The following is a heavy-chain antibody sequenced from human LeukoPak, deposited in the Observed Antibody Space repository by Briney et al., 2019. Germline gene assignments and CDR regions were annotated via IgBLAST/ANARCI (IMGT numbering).Heavy chain of an antibody. CDR3: ASLKNYYDSSGNLVTDAFDI. CDR1: GGTFSSYA. Sequence: GASVKVSCKASGGTFSSYAISWVRQAPGQGLEWMGGIIPIFGTANYAQKLQGRVTMTTDTSTSTAYMELRSLRSDDTAVYYCASLKNYYDSSGNLVTDAFDIWGQGTMVTVSS. CDR2: IIPIFGTA. D-gene: IGHD3-22*01. V-gene: IGHV1-69*05. J-gene: IGHJ3*02.